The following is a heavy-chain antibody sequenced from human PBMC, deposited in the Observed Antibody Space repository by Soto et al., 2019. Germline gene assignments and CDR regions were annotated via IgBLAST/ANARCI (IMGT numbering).Heavy chain of an antibody. Sequence: QVQLVESGGGVVQPGRSLRLSCAASGFTFSSYGMHWVRQAPGKGLEWVAVIWYDGSNKYYADSVKGRFTISRDNSKNQLYLQMNSMRAEDTAVYYCARDPSSSAPYFDYWGQGALVTVSS. V-gene: IGHV3-33*01. CDR3: ARDPSSSAPYFDY. D-gene: IGHD6-19*01. J-gene: IGHJ4*02. CDR2: IWYDGSNK. CDR1: GFTFSSYG.